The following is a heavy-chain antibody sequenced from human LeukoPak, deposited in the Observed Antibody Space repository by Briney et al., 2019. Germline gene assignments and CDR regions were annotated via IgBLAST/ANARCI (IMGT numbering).Heavy chain of an antibody. Sequence: SETLSLTCTVSGGSISSYYWSWIRQPAGKGLEWIGRIYTSGSTNYNPSLKSRVTMSVDTSKNQFSLKLSSVTAADTAVYYCARGISVRTRYSSTSLTGYYYYYMDVWGKGTTVTVSS. CDR3: ARGISVRTRYSSTSLTGYYYYYMDV. J-gene: IGHJ6*03. CDR2: IYTSGST. D-gene: IGHD2-2*01. CDR1: GGSISSYY. V-gene: IGHV4-4*07.